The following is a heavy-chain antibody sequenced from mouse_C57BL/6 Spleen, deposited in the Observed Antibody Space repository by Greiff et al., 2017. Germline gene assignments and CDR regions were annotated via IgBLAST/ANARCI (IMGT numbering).Heavy chain of an antibody. CDR2: IYWDDDK. CDR1: GFSLSTSGMG. Sequence: QVTLKESGPGILQSSQTLSLTCSFSGFSLSTSGMGVSWIRQPSGKGLEWLAHIYWDDDKRYNPSLKSRLTISKDNSRNQVFLKITSVDSADTATYYCARSGGYYGSSRGYFDVWGTGTTVTVSS. D-gene: IGHD1-1*01. V-gene: IGHV8-12*01. J-gene: IGHJ1*03. CDR3: ARSGGYYGSSRGYFDV.